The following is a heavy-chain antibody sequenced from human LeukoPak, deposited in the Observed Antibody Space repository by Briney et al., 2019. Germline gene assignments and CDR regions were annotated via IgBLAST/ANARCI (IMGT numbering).Heavy chain of an antibody. D-gene: IGHD4-17*01. V-gene: IGHV3-23*01. J-gene: IGHJ4*02. Sequence: GGSLRLSCAASGFTFSVAAMTWVRQAPGKGLEWVSLIGASGESTYYADSVKGRFTISRDTSLNTLYLQMDSLRADDTAVYYCAKAFTVTEVRSFDFWGQGTLVTVSS. CDR1: GFTFSVAA. CDR2: IGASGEST. CDR3: AKAFTVTEVRSFDF.